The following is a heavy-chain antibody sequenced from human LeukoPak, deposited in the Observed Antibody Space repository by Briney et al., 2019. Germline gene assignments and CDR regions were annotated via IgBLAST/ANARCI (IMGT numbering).Heavy chain of an antibody. CDR2: IYHSGST. V-gene: IGHV4-30-2*01. CDR3: ARGFAGATVTTFDY. J-gene: IGHJ4*02. Sequence: PSETLSLTCAVSVGSISRGGYSWSWLRQPPGRGLEWIGYIYHSGSTYYNPPLKSRVTISVDRSKNQFSLKLSSVTAADTAVYYCARGFAGATVTTFDYWGQGTLVTVSS. D-gene: IGHD4-17*01. CDR1: VGSISRGGYS.